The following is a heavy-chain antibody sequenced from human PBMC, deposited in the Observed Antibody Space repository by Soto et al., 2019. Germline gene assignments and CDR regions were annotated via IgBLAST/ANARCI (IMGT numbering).Heavy chain of an antibody. CDR1: GFTFSTYA. CDR3: ARAPRTYDFPYYFDY. V-gene: IGHV3-23*01. D-gene: IGHD3-16*01. Sequence: VGSLRLSCAASGFTFSTYAMGWVRQAPGKGLEWVSVFSATGVSTYNADSVKGRFTISRDNSKDTLYLEMSTLRAEDTAVYYCARAPRTYDFPYYFDYWGHGTLVTVSS. J-gene: IGHJ4*01. CDR2: FSATGVST.